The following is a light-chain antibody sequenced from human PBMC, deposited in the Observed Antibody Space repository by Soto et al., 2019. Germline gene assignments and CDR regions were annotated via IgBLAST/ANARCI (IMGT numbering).Light chain of an antibody. CDR3: HLYGSAPHT. Sequence: EIVLTQSPGTLSLAPGERATLSCRASQSVYSNYVDWYQQKPGQAPKLLIYGASSRATGIPDRFSGSGSGTDFTLTISRLEPEDFAVYYCHLYGSAPHTFGQGTKLEIK. J-gene: IGKJ2*01. CDR2: GAS. V-gene: IGKV3-20*01. CDR1: QSVYSNY.